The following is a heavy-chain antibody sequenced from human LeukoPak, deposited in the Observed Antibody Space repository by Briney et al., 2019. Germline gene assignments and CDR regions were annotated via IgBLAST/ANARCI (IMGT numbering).Heavy chain of an antibody. CDR2: IYYSGST. CDR1: GGSISSYY. CDR3: ARVGYYYGSVSYPDAFDT. Sequence: SETLSLTCTVSGGSISSYYWSWIREPPGKGLEWIGYIYYSGSTNYNPSLKSRVTISLDTSKNQFSLKLSSVTAADTAGYYCARVGYYYGSVSYPDAFDTCGQGTMVTVSS. V-gene: IGHV4-59*01. D-gene: IGHD3-10*01. J-gene: IGHJ3*02.